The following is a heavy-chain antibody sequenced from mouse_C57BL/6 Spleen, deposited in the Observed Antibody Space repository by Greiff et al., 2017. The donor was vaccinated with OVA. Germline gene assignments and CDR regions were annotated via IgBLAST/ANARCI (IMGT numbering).Heavy chain of an antibody. D-gene: IGHD1-1*01. CDR1: GYTFTGYW. V-gene: IGHV1-9*01. J-gene: IGHJ4*01. CDR3: ARRGSAGAMDY. Sequence: QVQLKESGAELMKPGASVKLSCKATGYTFTGYWIEWVKQRPGHGLEWIGEILPGSGSTNSNEKFKGKATFTADTSSNTAYMQISSLPTEDSAIYYCARRGSAGAMDYWGQGTSVTVSS. CDR2: ILPGSGST.